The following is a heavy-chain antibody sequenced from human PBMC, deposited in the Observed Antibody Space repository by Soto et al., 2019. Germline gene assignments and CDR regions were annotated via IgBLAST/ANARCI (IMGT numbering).Heavy chain of an antibody. Sequence: QVQLVQSGAEVKKPGASVKVSCKASGYTFTSNGISWVRQAPGQGLEWMGWSSANSGNTNYAQKLQGRVIMTTETSTTTAYMELRSLRSDDTAVYYCARDRNHGLDNWGQGTLVTVSS. J-gene: IGHJ4*02. D-gene: IGHD1-1*01. CDR3: ARDRNHGLDN. CDR1: GYTFTSNG. CDR2: SSANSGNT. V-gene: IGHV1-18*01.